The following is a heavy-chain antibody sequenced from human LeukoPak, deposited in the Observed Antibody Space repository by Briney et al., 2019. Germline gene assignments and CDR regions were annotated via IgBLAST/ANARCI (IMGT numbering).Heavy chain of an antibody. CDR1: GYTFTGYY. D-gene: IGHD3-9*01. V-gene: IGHV1-2*02. CDR2: INPNSGGT. J-gene: IGHJ4*02. Sequence: ASVKVSCKASGYTFTGYYMHWVRQAPGQGLEWMGWINPNSGGTNYAQKFQGRVTMTRDTSISTAYMELSRLRPDDTAVYYCARVGWGYDILTLGPYFDYWGQGTLVTVSS. CDR3: ARVGWGYDILTLGPYFDY.